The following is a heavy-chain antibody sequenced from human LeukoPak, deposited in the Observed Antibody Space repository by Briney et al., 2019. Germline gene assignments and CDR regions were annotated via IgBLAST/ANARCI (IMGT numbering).Heavy chain of an antibody. CDR2: ISCSGGST. Sequence: GGSLTLSCVVSGLTISSYAMTWVRQPPGKGLEWVSAISCSGGSTYYADSVKGRFTISRDNSKNTLYLQMSSLRDEDTAVYYCAKDESAMDGWGQGTTVTVSS. V-gene: IGHV3-23*01. CDR1: GLTISSYA. J-gene: IGHJ6*02. CDR3: AKDESAMDG.